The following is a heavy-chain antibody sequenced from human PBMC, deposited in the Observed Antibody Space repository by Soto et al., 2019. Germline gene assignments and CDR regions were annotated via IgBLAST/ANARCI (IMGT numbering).Heavy chain of an antibody. D-gene: IGHD4-4*01. CDR3: ARCPKLLYSNYLLDY. Sequence: SETLSLTCAVSGGSISSSNWWSWVRQPPGKGLEWIGEIYHSGSTNYNPSLKSRVTISVDKSKNQFSLKLSSVTAADTAVYYCARCPKLLYSNYLLDYWGQGTLVTFSS. CDR2: IYHSGST. J-gene: IGHJ4*02. CDR1: GGSISSSNW. V-gene: IGHV4-4*02.